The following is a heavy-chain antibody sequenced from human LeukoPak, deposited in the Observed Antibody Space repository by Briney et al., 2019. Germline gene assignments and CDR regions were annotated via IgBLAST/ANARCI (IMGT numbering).Heavy chain of an antibody. Sequence: ASVKVSCKASGYTYTGSYLHWVRQAPGQGLEWMGWINPHSADTNYAQRFQGRVTMTRDTSITTAYMVLSRLRSDDTAEYYWTSVKDIVVGGGPYYFDYWGQGTLVTVSS. V-gene: IGHV1-2*02. CDR2: INPHSADT. CDR3: TSVKDIVVGGGPYYFDY. CDR1: GYTYTGSY. J-gene: IGHJ4*02. D-gene: IGHD2-15*01.